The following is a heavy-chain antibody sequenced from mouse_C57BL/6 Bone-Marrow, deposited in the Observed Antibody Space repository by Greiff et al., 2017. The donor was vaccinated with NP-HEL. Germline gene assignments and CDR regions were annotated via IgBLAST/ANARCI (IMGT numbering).Heavy chain of an antibody. V-gene: IGHV5-12*01. CDR2: ISNGGGST. CDR1: GFTFSDYY. CDR3: ARRGGYYYGSSYNWYFEV. J-gene: IGHJ1*03. Sequence: LQASGGGLVQPGGSLKLSCAASGFTFSDYYLYWVRQTPEKRLEWVAYISNGGGSTYYPYTVKGRFTISRDNAKNTLYLQMSRLKSEDTAMYYCARRGGYYYGSSYNWYFEVGGTATTVTVSS. D-gene: IGHD1-1*01.